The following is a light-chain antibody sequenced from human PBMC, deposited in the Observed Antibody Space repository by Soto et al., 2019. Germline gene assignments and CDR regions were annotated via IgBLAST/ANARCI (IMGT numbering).Light chain of an antibody. CDR1: QSLLHDDGDTY. CDR3: MQTTQFPWT. Sequence: DIVMTQTPLSSPVTLGQPASISCRSSQSLLHDDGDTYLSWLQQRPGQPPRLLISKISNRFSGVPDRFTGSGAGTDFTLRITRVEAEDVGVYYCMQTTQFPWTFGQGTKVEIK. CDR2: KIS. V-gene: IGKV2-24*01. J-gene: IGKJ1*01.